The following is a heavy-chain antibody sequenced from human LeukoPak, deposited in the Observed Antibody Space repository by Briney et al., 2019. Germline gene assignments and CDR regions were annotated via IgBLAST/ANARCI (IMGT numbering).Heavy chain of an antibody. Sequence: SVNVSCKASGGTFSSYAISWVRQAPGQGREWMGGIIPIFGTANYAQKFQGRVTITADKSTSTAYMELSSLRSEDTAVYYCAGRLRYFDQGAFDIWGQGTMVTVSS. V-gene: IGHV1-69*06. CDR3: AGRLRYFDQGAFDI. D-gene: IGHD3-9*01. CDR2: IIPIFGTA. CDR1: GGTFSSYA. J-gene: IGHJ3*02.